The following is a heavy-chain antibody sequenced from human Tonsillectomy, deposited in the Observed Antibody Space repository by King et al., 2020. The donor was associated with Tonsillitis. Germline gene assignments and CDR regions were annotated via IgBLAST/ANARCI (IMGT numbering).Heavy chain of an antibody. D-gene: IGHD3-10*01. Sequence: VQLVESGGGLVKPGGSLRLSCAASGFTFSSYSMNWVRQAPGKGLEWVSSISSSSNYIYYADSVKGRFTISRDNAKNSLYLQMNSLRAEDTAVFYCARGTAMVRGLIITDPAYVMDVRGQGTT. CDR2: ISSSSNYI. V-gene: IGHV3-21*01. CDR3: ARGTAMVRGLIITDPAYVMDV. J-gene: IGHJ6*02. CDR1: GFTFSSYS.